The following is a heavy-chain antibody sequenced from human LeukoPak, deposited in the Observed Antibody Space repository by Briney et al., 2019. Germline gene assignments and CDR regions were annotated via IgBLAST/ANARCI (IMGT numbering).Heavy chain of an antibody. CDR1: GFIFNNFD. Sequence: GGSLRLSCAASGFIFNNFDMHWVRQGTGKGLEWVSAIGIGGDTHYSGSVKGRFIISRENAKNSLFLQMNSLRVGDTAVHYCARDRFGMDVWGRGTTVIVSS. J-gene: IGHJ6*02. CDR2: IGIGGDT. V-gene: IGHV3-13*01. CDR3: ARDRFGMDV.